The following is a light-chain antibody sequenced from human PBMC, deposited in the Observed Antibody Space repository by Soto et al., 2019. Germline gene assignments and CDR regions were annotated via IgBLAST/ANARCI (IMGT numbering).Light chain of an antibody. CDR1: QSVSSSY. Sequence: EIGLTQSPGTLSLSPGERATLSCRASQSVSSSYLAWYQQKPGQAPRLLICDVSTRATGVPTRFSGSGSGTEFSLTISSLQSEDFAVYYCQQYNDWPAFGQGTKVDIK. J-gene: IGKJ1*01. V-gene: IGKV3D-15*01. CDR2: DVS. CDR3: QQYNDWPA.